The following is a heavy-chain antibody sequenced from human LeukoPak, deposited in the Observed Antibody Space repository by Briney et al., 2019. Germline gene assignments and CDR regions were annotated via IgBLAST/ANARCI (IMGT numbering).Heavy chain of an antibody. V-gene: IGHV3-11*01. J-gene: IGHJ4*02. Sequence: GGSLRLSCAASGLTFSDYYMSWIRQAPGKGLEWVSYISSSGSTIYYADSVKGRFTISRDNAKNSLYLQMNSLRAEDTAVYYCARESEWLVEGHFDYWGQGTLVTVSS. CDR2: ISSSGSTI. CDR1: GLTFSDYY. CDR3: ARESEWLVEGHFDY. D-gene: IGHD6-19*01.